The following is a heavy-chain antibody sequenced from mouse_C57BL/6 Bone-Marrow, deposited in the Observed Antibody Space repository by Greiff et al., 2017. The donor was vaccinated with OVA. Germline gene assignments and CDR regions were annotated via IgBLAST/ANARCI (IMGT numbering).Heavy chain of an antibody. V-gene: IGHV1-53*01. CDR1: GYTFTSYW. J-gene: IGHJ3*01. D-gene: IGHD2-2*01. CDR2: INPSNGGT. Sequence: QVHVKQPGTELVKPGASVKLSCKASGYTFTSYWMHWVKQRPGQGLEWIGNINPSNGGTNSNEKFKSKATLTVDKSSSTAYMQLSSLTSEDSAVDYCARGGLRPAWFAYWGQGTLVTVSA. CDR3: ARGGLRPAWFAY.